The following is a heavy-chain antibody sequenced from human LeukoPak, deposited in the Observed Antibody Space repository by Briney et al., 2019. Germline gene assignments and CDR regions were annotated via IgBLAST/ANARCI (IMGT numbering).Heavy chain of an antibody. D-gene: IGHD3-9*01. CDR1: GFTSINAW. CDR3: ARGGYYNILTGFRSRFLGFDY. CDR2: IRYDGNNK. Sequence: GRSLRLSCAASGFTSINAWMNWVRQAPGKGLEWVAFIRYDGNNKYYADSVKGRFTISRDNSKNTVYLQMHSLKTEDTAVYYCARGGYYNILTGFRSRFLGFDYWGQGTLVTVSS. J-gene: IGHJ4*02. V-gene: IGHV3-30*02.